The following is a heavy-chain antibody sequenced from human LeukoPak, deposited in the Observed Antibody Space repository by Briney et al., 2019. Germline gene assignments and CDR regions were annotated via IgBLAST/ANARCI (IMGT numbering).Heavy chain of an antibody. Sequence: GGSLRLSCAASGFTFSSYSMNWVRQAPGKGLEWVANINDDGSDANYVDSVKGRFTVSRDNAKNSLYLQMNTLRAEDTALYYCVSVHYSSSWYSFDYWGQGTLVTVSS. CDR2: INDDGSDA. CDR3: VSVHYSSSWYSFDY. CDR1: GFTFSSYS. V-gene: IGHV3-7*03. D-gene: IGHD6-13*01. J-gene: IGHJ4*02.